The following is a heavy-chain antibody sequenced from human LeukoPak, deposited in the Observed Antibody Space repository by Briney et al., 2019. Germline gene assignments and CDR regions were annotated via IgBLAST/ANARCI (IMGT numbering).Heavy chain of an antibody. CDR1: GGSFSGYY. Sequence: SETLSLTCAVYGGSFSGYYWSWIRQPPGKGLEWIGEINHSGSTNYNPSLRSRVSISIDTSKTQFSLRLTSVTAADTAVYYCARTTPATGWYLYHWGQGTLVTVSS. V-gene: IGHV4-34*01. D-gene: IGHD6-19*01. CDR3: ARTTPATGWYLYH. CDR2: INHSGST. J-gene: IGHJ5*02.